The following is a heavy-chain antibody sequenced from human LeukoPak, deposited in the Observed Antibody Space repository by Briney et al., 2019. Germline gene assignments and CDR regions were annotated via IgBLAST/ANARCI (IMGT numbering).Heavy chain of an antibody. V-gene: IGHV4-61*02. CDR3: ARVIPGELSTRPFDY. D-gene: IGHD3-16*02. CDR1: GGSISSGSYY. J-gene: IGHJ4*02. Sequence: PSQTLSLTCTVSGGSISSGSYYWSWIRQPAGKGLEWIGRIYTSGSTNYNPSLKSRVTISVDTSKNQFSLKLSSVTAADTAVYYCARVIPGELSTRPFDYWGQGTLVTVSS. CDR2: IYTSGST.